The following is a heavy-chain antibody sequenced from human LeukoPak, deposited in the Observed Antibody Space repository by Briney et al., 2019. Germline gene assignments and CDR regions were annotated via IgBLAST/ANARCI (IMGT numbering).Heavy chain of an antibody. CDR1: GYTFTSYG. CDR2: ISAYNGNT. J-gene: IGHJ4*02. D-gene: IGHD1-26*01. CDR3: ARVGSYYVSANSPFDY. Sequence: EASVKVSCKASGYTFTSYGISWVRQAPGQGLEWMGWISAYNGNTNYAQKLQGRGTMTTDTSTSTAYMELRSLRSDDTAVYYCARVGSYYVSANSPFDYWGQGTLVTVSS. V-gene: IGHV1-18*01.